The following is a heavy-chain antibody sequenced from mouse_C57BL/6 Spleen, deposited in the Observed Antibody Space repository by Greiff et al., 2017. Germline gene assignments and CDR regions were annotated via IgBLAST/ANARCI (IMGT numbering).Heavy chain of an antibody. V-gene: IGHV1-15*01. Sequence: VQLQQSGAELVRPGASVTLSCKASGYTFTDYEMHWVKQTPVHGLEWIGAIDPETGGTAYNQKFKGKAILTADKSSSTAYMELRSLTSEDSAVYYCTRRDSNLSAWFAYWGQGTLVTVSA. D-gene: IGHD2-5*01. CDR2: IDPETGGT. CDR1: GYTFTDYE. J-gene: IGHJ3*01. CDR3: TRRDSNLSAWFAY.